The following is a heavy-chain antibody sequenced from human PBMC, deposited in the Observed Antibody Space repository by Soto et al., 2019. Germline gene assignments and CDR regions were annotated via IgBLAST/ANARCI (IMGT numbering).Heavy chain of an antibody. CDR2: INPSGGST. CDR1: GYTFTSYY. J-gene: IGHJ4*02. D-gene: IGHD3-22*01. Sequence: GASVKVSCKASGYTFTSYYMHWVRQAPGQGLEWMGIINPSGGSTSYAQKFQGRVTMTRDTSTSTVYMELSSLRSEDTAVYYCARDQGHYYDSSGYSDSDDYWGQGTLVTVSS. CDR3: ARDQGHYYDSSGYSDSDDY. V-gene: IGHV1-46*01.